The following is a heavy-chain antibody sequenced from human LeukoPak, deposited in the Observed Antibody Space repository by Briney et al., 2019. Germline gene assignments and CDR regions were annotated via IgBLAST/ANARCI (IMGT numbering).Heavy chain of an antibody. D-gene: IGHD3-3*01. J-gene: IGHJ4*02. CDR2: IYYSGST. CDR1: GGSISSSSYY. CDR3: ARDRTYYDFWSGYYKPDYFDY. V-gene: IGHV4-39*07. Sequence: SETLSLTCTVSGGSISSSSYYWGWIRQPPGKGLEWIGSIYYSGSTYYNPSLKSRVTISVDTSKNQFSLKLSSVTAADTAVYYCARDRTYYDFWSGYYKPDYFDYWGQGTLVTVSS.